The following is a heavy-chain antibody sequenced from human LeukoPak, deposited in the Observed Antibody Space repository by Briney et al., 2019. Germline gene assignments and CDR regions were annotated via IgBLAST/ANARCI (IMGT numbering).Heavy chain of an antibody. V-gene: IGHV4-39*01. D-gene: IGHD2-2*01. J-gene: IGHJ4*02. Sequence: SETLSLTCTVSGGSISSSSYYWGWIRQPPGKGLEWIGSIYYSGSTYYNPSLKSRVTISVDTSKNQFSLKLSSVTAADTAVYYCARLRVKHRIVVVPAASPHQDWGQGTLVTVSS. CDR2: IYYSGST. CDR3: ARLRVKHRIVVVPAASPHQD. CDR1: GGSISSSSYY.